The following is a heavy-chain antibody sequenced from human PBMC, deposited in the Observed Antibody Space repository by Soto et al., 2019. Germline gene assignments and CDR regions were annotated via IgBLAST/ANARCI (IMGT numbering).Heavy chain of an antibody. V-gene: IGHV4-61*01. CDR2: IYYTGGT. Sequence: QVQLQESGPGLVKPSETLSLTCTVSGDSVSSENYYWSWIRQPPGKELEWIGYIYYTGGTNYSPSLKSRVTISVETSKNQFSLKLSSVTAADTAVYYCARDSRMSTLLGGYYYYAMDAWGQGTTVTVSS. CDR3: ARDSRMSTLLGGYYYYAMDA. D-gene: IGHD2-15*01. J-gene: IGHJ6*02. CDR1: GDSVSSENYY.